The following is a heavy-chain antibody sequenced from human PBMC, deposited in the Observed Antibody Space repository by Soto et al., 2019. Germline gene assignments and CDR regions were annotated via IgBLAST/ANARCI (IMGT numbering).Heavy chain of an antibody. D-gene: IGHD3-10*01. J-gene: IGHJ6*02. CDR2: ITAANDDT. CDR3: ARTVLWNGLEYGWDV. CDR1: GFTLNTYD. V-gene: IGHV1-3*01. Sequence: QVQLVQSGAEVKKPGASVKISCQASGFTLNTYDLHWVRQAPRQSLEWMGRITAANDDTKYSQRFHGRVTISWDTSANTAFFDMNGLRSEDTAVYYCARTVLWNGLEYGWDVWGQGTTV.